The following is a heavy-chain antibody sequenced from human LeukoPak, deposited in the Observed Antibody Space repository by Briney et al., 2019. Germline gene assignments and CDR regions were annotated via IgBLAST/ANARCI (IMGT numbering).Heavy chain of an antibody. V-gene: IGHV3-30*18. D-gene: IGHD4-23*01. Sequence: PGRSLRLSCAASGFTFSSYGMHWVRQAPGKGLEWVAVISYDGSNKYYADSVKGRFTISRDNSKNTLYLQMNSLRAEDTAVYYCAKGTTPTVANGGFDYWGQGTLVTVSS. CDR1: GFTFSSYG. CDR2: ISYDGSNK. J-gene: IGHJ4*02. CDR3: AKGTTPTVANGGFDY.